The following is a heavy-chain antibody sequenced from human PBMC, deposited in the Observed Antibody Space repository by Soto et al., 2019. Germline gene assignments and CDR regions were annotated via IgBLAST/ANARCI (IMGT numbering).Heavy chain of an antibody. J-gene: IGHJ6*02. CDR1: GFTFSRYI. CDR2: ISRSSSTI. V-gene: IGHV3-48*02. CDR3: ARTGIAESGTMYGMDV. D-gene: IGHD6-13*01. Sequence: GGSLRLSCAASGFTFSRYIMNWVRKAQGKGLEWVASISRSSSTIYYADSVKCRFSISIDNAKNSLSLQMNSLRDEDTAVYYCARTGIAESGTMYGMDVWGQGISVTVSS.